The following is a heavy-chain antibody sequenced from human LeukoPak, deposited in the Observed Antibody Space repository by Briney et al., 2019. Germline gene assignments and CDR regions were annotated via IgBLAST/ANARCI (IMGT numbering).Heavy chain of an antibody. J-gene: IGHJ4*02. CDR3: ARLLAAAGTANIDY. D-gene: IGHD6-13*01. Sequence: SETLSLTCTVSGGSISSYYWSWIRQPPGKGLEWIGYIYYSGSTNYNPSLKSRVTISVGTSKNQFSLKLSSVTAADTAVYYCARLLAAAGTANIDYWGQGTLVTVSS. CDR1: GGSISSYY. CDR2: IYYSGST. V-gene: IGHV4-59*08.